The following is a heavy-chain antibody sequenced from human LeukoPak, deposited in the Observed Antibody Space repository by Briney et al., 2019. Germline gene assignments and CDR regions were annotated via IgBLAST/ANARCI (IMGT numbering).Heavy chain of an antibody. Sequence: GGSLRLSCATSGFNLRDYAMNWVRQAPGKGLEWVSGMSGSGARIDYGDSVKGRFTMSRDISVNTLYLQMSNLKAEDTALYYCAKRRRDGHNSPIDYWGQATLVTVSS. CDR3: AKRRRDGHNSPIDY. CDR1: GFNLRDYA. D-gene: IGHD5-24*01. CDR2: MSGSGARI. V-gene: IGHV3-23*01. J-gene: IGHJ4*01.